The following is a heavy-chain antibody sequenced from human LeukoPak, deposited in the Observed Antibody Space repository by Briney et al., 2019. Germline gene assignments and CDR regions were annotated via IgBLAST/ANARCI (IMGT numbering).Heavy chain of an antibody. CDR3: AKVPRGWVYYFDY. D-gene: IGHD2-2*01. CDR2: ISGSGGST. CDR1: GFTFSSYA. Sequence: GGSLRLSCAASGFTFSSYAMSWVRQAPGKGLEWVSAISGSGGSTYYADSVKGRFTISRDNSKNTLYLQMNSLRAEDTAVYYCAKVPRGWVYYFDYWGQRTLVTVSS. V-gene: IGHV3-23*01. J-gene: IGHJ4*02.